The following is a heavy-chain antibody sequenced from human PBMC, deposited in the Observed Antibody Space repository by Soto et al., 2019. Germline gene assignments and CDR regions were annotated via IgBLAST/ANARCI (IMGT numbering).Heavy chain of an antibody. Sequence: EVQLVESGGGLVQPGGSLRLSCANSGFSFSTYSVNWVRQAPGKGLEWVSYISNSGTTIFYADSVKGRFTIARDNAKNSLYLQMNSLRDEDSAVYYCAKDLHTDFMHNWFDSWGQGTLVTAS. V-gene: IGHV3-48*02. CDR1: GFSFSTYS. CDR3: AKDLHTDFMHNWFDS. D-gene: IGHD3-16*01. CDR2: ISNSGTTI. J-gene: IGHJ5*01.